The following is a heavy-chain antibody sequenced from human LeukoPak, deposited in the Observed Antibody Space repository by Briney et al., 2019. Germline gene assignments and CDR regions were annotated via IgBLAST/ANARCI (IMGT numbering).Heavy chain of an antibody. D-gene: IGHD3-22*01. CDR1: GFTFSSYA. CDR3: AKEHGLTGGGYYYFDY. V-gene: IGHV3-23*01. J-gene: IGHJ4*02. CDR2: ISGSGGST. Sequence: GGSLRLSCAASGFTFSSYAMSWVRQAPGKGLEWASGISGSGGSTYYADSVKGRFTISRDNSMNTLFLQMNSLRAEDTAVYYCAKEHGLTGGGYYYFDYWGQGTLVTVSS.